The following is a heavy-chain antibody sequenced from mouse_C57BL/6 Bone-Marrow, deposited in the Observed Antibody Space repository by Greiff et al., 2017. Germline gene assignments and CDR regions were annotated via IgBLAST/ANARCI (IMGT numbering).Heavy chain of an antibody. CDR3: ARYYYGSTPFAY. CDR2: IYPRSGNT. Sequence: VQLQAPGAELARPGASVKLSCKASGYTFTSYGISWVKQRTGQGLAWIGGIYPRSGNTKSNEKFKGKATLTADKSSRTAYMELRGLTSEDSAVYVCARYYYGSTPFAYWGQGTLVTVSA. CDR1: GYTFTSYG. V-gene: IGHV1-81*01. J-gene: IGHJ3*01. D-gene: IGHD1-1*01.